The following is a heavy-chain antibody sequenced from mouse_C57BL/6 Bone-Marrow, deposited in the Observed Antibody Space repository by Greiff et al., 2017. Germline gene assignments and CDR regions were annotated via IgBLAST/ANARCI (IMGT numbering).Heavy chain of an antibody. CDR2: IHPNSGST. CDR3: ARWDHYYGSSYDYAMDY. CDR1: GYTFTSYW. Sequence: QVQLKQPGAELVKPGASVKLSCKASGYTFTSYWMHWVKQRPGQGLEWIGMIHPNSGSTNYNEKFKSKATLTVDKSSSTAYMQLSSLTSEDSAVYYCARWDHYYGSSYDYAMDYWGQGTSVTVSS. V-gene: IGHV1-64*01. D-gene: IGHD1-1*01. J-gene: IGHJ4*01.